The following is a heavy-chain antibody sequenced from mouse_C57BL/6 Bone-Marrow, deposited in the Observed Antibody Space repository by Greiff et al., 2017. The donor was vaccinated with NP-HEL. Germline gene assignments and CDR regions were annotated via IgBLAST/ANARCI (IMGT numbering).Heavy chain of an antibody. CDR3: ARFRRYYFDY. Sequence: EVQLQQSGPGLAKPSQTLSLTCSATGYSITSDYWNWIRKFPGNNLEYMGYISHSGSTYYNQYLISRISITRDTSTNQHYLQLNSLTTHDTATDYCARFRRYYFDYWGQGTTLTVSS. D-gene: IGHD2-14*01. CDR1: GYSITSDY. V-gene: IGHV3-8*01. CDR2: ISHSGST. J-gene: IGHJ2*01.